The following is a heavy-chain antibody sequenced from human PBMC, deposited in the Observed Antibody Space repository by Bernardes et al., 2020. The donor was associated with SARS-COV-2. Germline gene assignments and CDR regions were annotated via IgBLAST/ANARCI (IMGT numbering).Heavy chain of an antibody. CDR3: VRGPSDGHGRFEY. Sequence: GGSLRLSCAASGFTFSTYWMHWVSQAPGKGLVWVSRINGDGRTTTYADSVKGRFTVSRDNAKNTLYLQMDSLRAEDTAIYYCVRGPSDGHGRFEYWGQGALVTVSS. CDR2: INGDGRTT. CDR1: GFTFSTYW. J-gene: IGHJ4*02. V-gene: IGHV3-74*03.